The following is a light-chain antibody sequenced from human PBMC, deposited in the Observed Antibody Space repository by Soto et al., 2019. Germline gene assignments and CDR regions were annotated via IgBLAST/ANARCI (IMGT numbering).Light chain of an antibody. J-gene: IGKJ1*01. CDR3: QQYYSYPPT. Sequence: AIRMTQSPSSFSASTGERVTITCRASQGISSYLAWYQQKPGKAPKLLIYAASTLQSGVPSRFSGSGSGTDFTLTISCLQSEDFATYYCQQYYSYPPTFGQGTKVDIK. CDR1: QGISSY. CDR2: AAS. V-gene: IGKV1-8*01.